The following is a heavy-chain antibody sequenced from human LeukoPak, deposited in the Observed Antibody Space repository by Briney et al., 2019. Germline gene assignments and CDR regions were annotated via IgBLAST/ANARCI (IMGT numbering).Heavy chain of an antibody. CDR3: ARELTYCNYSLYLD. Sequence: KPSETLSLICTVSGDSMRSGSFYWNWMRQPAGKGLEWIGRIYSTGASNYNPSLKSRVTMSADTSRNQFSLKLNSVTAADTAVYYCARELTYCNYSLYLDWGQGALVIVSS. D-gene: IGHD4-11*01. CDR2: IYSTGAS. CDR1: GDSMRSGSFY. V-gene: IGHV4-61*02. J-gene: IGHJ4*02.